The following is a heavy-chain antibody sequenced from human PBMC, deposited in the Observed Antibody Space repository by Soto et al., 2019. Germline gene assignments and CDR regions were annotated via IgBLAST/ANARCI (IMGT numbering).Heavy chain of an antibody. D-gene: IGHD3-10*01. CDR3: ARVGRTGCFDY. CDR2: IYYSGST. V-gene: IGHV4-59*01. J-gene: IGHJ4*02. Sequence: QVQLQESGPGLVKPSETLSLTCTVSGGSISSYYWSWIRQPPGKGLEWIGYIYYSGSTNYNPSLKRPINQTVETSKDPFSLKVSSVTAADPAVYYCARVGRTGCFDYLGQGTLVTVSS. CDR1: GGSISSYY.